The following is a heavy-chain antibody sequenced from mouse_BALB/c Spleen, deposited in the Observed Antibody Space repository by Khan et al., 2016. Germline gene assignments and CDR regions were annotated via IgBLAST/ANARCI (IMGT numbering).Heavy chain of an antibody. J-gene: IGHJ2*01. CDR3: SSDGYLDY. CDR1: GFTFSNYW. CDR2: IRLKSNNYAT. V-gene: IGHV6-6*02. Sequence: EVQLQESGGGLVQPGGSMKLSCVASGFTFSNYWMNWVRQSPEKGLEWVAEIRLKSNNYATYYAESVKGRFTISRDESKSSVHLQMNNLRAEDTGMYDCSSDGYLDYWCQGTTLTVSS. D-gene: IGHD2-3*01.